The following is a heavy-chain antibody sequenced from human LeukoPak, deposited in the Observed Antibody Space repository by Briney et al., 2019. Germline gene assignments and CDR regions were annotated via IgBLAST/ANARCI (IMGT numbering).Heavy chain of an antibody. CDR3: ARGRQYSSGWYPHFDY. D-gene: IGHD6-19*01. CDR2: IYHSGST. CDR1: GGSISSSNW. V-gene: IGHV4-4*02. Sequence: SETLSLTCAVSGGSISSSNWWSWVRQPPGKGLEWIGEIYHSGSTNYNPSLKSRVTISVDKSKNQFSLKLSSVTAADTAVYYCARGRQYSSGWYPHFDYWGQGTLVTVSS. J-gene: IGHJ4*02.